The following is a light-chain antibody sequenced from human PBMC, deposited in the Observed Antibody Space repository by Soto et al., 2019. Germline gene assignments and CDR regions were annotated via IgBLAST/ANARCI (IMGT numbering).Light chain of an antibody. V-gene: IGKV1-9*01. J-gene: IGKJ1*01. CDR3: QQYDSFSVT. CDR2: AAS. Sequence: DIQLTKSASSLSASVGDRVTITFRGSLGTSKYLNWYQQKPGRAPILLIYAASSSQSGVPPRFSGSGSGTEFTLTISSLQPDDFATYYCQQYDSFSVTFGQGTKADI. CDR1: LGTSKY.